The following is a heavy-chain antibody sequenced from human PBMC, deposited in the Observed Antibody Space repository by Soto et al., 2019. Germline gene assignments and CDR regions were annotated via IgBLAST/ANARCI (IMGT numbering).Heavy chain of an antibody. CDR3: AREDDGGDRDYYGLDV. CDR1: GGSISFDHYH. CDR2: VHYSGSV. D-gene: IGHD2-21*02. Sequence: QVQLQQSGPGLVKPSQTLSLTCTVSGGSISFDHYHWTWIRQPPGKGLEWIGYVHYSGSVLYNPSLQSRVSISVDTSKSQFSPKLSSVTAADTAVYFCAREDDGGDRDYYGLDVWGQGTTVTVSS. V-gene: IGHV4-30-4*01. J-gene: IGHJ6*02.